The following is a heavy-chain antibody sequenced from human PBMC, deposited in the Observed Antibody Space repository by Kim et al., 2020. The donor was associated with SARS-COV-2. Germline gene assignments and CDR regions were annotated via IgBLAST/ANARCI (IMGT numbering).Heavy chain of an antibody. V-gene: IGHV3-11*04. J-gene: IGHJ5*02. D-gene: IGHD3-10*01. CDR3: ARDRPLLWFGELLYSPS. Sequence: KGRFTISRDNAKNSLYLQMNSLRAEDTAVYYCARDRPLLWFGELLYSPSWGQGTLVTVSS.